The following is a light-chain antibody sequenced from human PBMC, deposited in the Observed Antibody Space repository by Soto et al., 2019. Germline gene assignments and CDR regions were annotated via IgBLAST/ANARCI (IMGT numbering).Light chain of an antibody. V-gene: IGKV1-39*01. CDR1: QSISSS. Sequence: DIEITQSPSSLSASVGETITITCRASQSISSSLNWFQHSPGQPPKLLLFAASNLHAGVPPRFSGSGSGTSFSLTIRSLQPEDFATYYCQQSFNLPRTFGPGTKVDIK. CDR2: AAS. CDR3: QQSFNLPRT. J-gene: IGKJ1*01.